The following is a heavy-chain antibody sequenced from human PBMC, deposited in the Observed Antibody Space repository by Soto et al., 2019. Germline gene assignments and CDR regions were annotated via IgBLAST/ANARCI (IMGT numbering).Heavy chain of an antibody. V-gene: IGHV1-8*01. CDR3: TRTLFAFGSCFGLDV. J-gene: IGHJ6*02. Sequence: QVPLVQSGAEVKQPGASVWVSCKASGYTFTNYDITWVRQATGQGLEWMGWMNPDSENTGSPQKFQGSITMTVTTSLNAAYIELTGLRAEDTSVYYCTRTLFAFGSCFGLDVWGQGTTVTVSS. CDR1: GYTFTNYD. CDR2: MNPDSENT. D-gene: IGHD3-3*02.